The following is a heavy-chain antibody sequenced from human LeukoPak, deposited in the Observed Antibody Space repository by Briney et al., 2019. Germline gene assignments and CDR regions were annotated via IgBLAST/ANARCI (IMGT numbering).Heavy chain of an antibody. D-gene: IGHD3-22*01. Sequence: GGSLRLSCAASGFPFSSYAMSWVRQAPGKGLEWVSAISGSGGSTYYADSVKGRFTISRDNSKNTLYLQMNSLRAEDTAVYYCAKVLSHYYDSSGARYGMDVWGQGTTVTVSS. J-gene: IGHJ6*02. CDR1: GFPFSSYA. V-gene: IGHV3-23*01. CDR3: AKVLSHYYDSSGARYGMDV. CDR2: ISGSGGST.